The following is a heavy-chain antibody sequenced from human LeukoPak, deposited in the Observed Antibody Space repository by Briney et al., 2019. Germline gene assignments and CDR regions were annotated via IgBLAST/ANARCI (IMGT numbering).Heavy chain of an antibody. J-gene: IGHJ5*02. Sequence: PSETLSLTCTVSGGSITTSNYYWSWIRQHPGKGLEWIGYIYYSGSTDYNPSLKSRLTISADTSKSQFSLRLTSVTSADTAIYYCARGRKYCSGGGCYANWFDPWGQGTPVTVSS. CDR1: GGSITTSNYY. CDR2: IYYSGST. V-gene: IGHV4-31*03. D-gene: IGHD2-15*01. CDR3: ARGRKYCSGGGCYANWFDP.